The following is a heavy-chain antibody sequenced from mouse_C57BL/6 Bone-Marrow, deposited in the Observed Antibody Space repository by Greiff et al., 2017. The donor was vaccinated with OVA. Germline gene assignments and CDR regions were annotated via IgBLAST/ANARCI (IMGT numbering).Heavy chain of an antibody. CDR2: INPSTGGT. CDR3: ARRHYYGSSHYWYFDV. J-gene: IGHJ1*03. D-gene: IGHD1-1*01. CDR1: GYSFTGYY. Sequence: EVQLQQSGPELVKPGASVKISCKASGYSFTGYYMNWVKQSPEKSLEWIGAINPSTGGTTYNQKFKAKATLTVDKASSTAYMQLKSLTSEDAAVYYCARRHYYGSSHYWYFDVWGTGTTVTVSS. V-gene: IGHV1-42*01.